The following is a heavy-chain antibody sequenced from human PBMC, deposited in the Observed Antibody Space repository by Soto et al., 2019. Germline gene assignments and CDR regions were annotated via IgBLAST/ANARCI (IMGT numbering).Heavy chain of an antibody. J-gene: IGHJ6*02. Sequence: PSETLSLTCTVSGGSISSDDYHWTWIRQPPGKGLEWIGYIYYSGGIFYNPSLKSRVTISVDTSKNQFSLNLSSVTAADTAVYFCAREDDGGDRDYYGLDVWGQGTTVTVSS. D-gene: IGHD2-21*02. CDR2: IYYSGGI. CDR3: AREDDGGDRDYYGLDV. CDR1: GGSISSDDYH. V-gene: IGHV4-30-4*08.